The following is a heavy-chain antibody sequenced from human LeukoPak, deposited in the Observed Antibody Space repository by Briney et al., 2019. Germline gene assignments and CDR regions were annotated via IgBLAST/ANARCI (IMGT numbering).Heavy chain of an antibody. CDR2: INLSGST. Sequence: PSETLSLTCAVYGGAFSGYYWSWIRQPPGKGLEWIGEINLSGSTNYTPSLKSRGTISVDTSKNQFSLKLSSVTAADTAMYYCARARGVVVAATRSGLTYYFDYWGQGTLVTVSS. V-gene: IGHV4-34*01. CDR3: ARARGVVVAATRSGLTYYFDY. D-gene: IGHD2-15*01. CDR1: GGAFSGYY. J-gene: IGHJ4*01.